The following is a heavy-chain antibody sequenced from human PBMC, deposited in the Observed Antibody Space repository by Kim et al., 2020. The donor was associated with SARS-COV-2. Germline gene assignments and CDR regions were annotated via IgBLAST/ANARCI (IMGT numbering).Heavy chain of an antibody. J-gene: IGHJ3*02. D-gene: IGHD6-13*01. CDR3: ARDQAAAGAFDI. V-gene: IGHV3-48*02. Sequence: YYADSVKGRFTISRDNAKISLYLQMNSLRDEDTAMYYCARDQAAAGAFDIWSQGTMVTVSS.